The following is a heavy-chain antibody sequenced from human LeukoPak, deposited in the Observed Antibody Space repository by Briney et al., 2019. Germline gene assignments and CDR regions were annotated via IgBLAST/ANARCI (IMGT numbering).Heavy chain of an antibody. J-gene: IGHJ5*02. CDR3: ARDTTMITYWFDP. D-gene: IGHD5-18*01. CDR1: GYTFTGYY. V-gene: IGHV1-2*02. Sequence: GESLKVSCKASGYTFTGYYMHWVRQAPGQGLEWMGWINPNSGGTNYAQKFQGRVTMTRDTSVSTAYMELNRLRSDDTGVYYCARDTTMITYWFDPWGQGTLVTVSS. CDR2: INPNSGGT.